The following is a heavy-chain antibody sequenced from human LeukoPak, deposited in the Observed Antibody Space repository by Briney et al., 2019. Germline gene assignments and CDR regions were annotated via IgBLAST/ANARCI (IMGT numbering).Heavy chain of an antibody. V-gene: IGHV3-23*01. J-gene: IGHJ4*02. D-gene: IGHD5-12*01. CDR1: GFTFSSYG. Sequence: GGTLRLSCAASGFTFSSYGMSWVRQAPGKGLEWVSAISGSGGSTYYADSVKGRFTISRDNSKNTLYLQMNSLRAEDTAVYYCAKDPMLESGYDSHFDYWGQGTLVTVSS. CDR3: AKDPMLESGYDSHFDY. CDR2: ISGSGGST.